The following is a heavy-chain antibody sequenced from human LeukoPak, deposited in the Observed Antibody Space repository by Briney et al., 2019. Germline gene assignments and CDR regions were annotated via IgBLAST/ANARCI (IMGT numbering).Heavy chain of an antibody. CDR1: GFTFSNYG. Sequence: PGGSLRLSCAASGFTFSNYGMHWVRQAPGKGLEWVTFIRYDGTNKYYANSVKGRFTISRDNSKSTLYLQMNSLRPEDTAVYYCASRNNYYDSSGYYRDFDYWGQGTLVTVSS. CDR2: IRYDGTNK. CDR3: ASRNNYYDSSGYYRDFDY. J-gene: IGHJ4*02. D-gene: IGHD3-22*01. V-gene: IGHV3-30*02.